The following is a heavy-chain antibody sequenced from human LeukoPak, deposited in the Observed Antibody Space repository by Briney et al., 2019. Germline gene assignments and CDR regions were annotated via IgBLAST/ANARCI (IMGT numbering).Heavy chain of an antibody. CDR2: INHSGST. CDR1: GGSFSGYY. D-gene: IGHD2-2*02. J-gene: IGHJ4*02. Sequence: SETLSLTCAVYGGSFSGYYWSWIRQPPGKGLEWIGEINHSGSTNYNPSLKSRVTISVDTSKNQFSLKLSSMTAADTAVYYCARARDIVVVPAAIEFDYWGQGTLVTVSS. V-gene: IGHV4-34*01. CDR3: ARARDIVVVPAAIEFDY.